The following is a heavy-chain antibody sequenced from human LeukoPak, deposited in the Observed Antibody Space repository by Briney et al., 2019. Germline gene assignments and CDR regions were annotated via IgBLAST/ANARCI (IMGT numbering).Heavy chain of an antibody. Sequence: GGSLRLSCAASGFTFSSYEMNWVRQAPGKGLEWVSYISSSGSTIYYADSVKGRFTISRDNAKNSLYLQMNSLRAEDTALYYCARQINETYYYDSSGKGSSAEYFQHWGQGTLVTVSS. J-gene: IGHJ1*01. V-gene: IGHV3-48*03. CDR3: ARQINETYYYDSSGKGSSAEYFQH. D-gene: IGHD3-22*01. CDR1: GFTFSSYE. CDR2: ISSSGSTI.